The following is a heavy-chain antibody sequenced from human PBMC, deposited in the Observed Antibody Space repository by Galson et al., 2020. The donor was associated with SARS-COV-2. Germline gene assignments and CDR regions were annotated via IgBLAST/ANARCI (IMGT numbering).Heavy chain of an antibody. CDR3: AKGVGNGGDCY. Sequence: TGGSLRPSCAASGFTFSSSGMHWVRQAPGKGLEWAAVISYDGSNKYYADPVKGRSTISRDNPKNTLYLQMNSWRAEDTAVYYCAKGVGNGGDCYWGQGTLVTVSS. V-gene: IGHV3-30*18. D-gene: IGHD2-21*02. CDR2: ISYDGSNK. J-gene: IGHJ4*02. CDR1: GFTFSSSG.